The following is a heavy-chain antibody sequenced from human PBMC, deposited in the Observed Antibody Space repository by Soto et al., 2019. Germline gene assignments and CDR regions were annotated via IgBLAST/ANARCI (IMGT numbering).Heavy chain of an antibody. CDR3: ARERRYLDWLLVFDY. CDR1: GGSISSGGYY. D-gene: IGHD3-9*01. J-gene: IGHJ4*02. V-gene: IGHV4-31*03. Sequence: QVQLQESGPGLVKPSQSLSLTCTVSGGSISSGGYYWSWIRQHPGKGLEWIGYIYYSGSTYYNPSLKSRVTISVDTSKNQFSLKLSSVTAADTAVYYCARERRYLDWLLVFDYWGQGALVTVSS. CDR2: IYYSGST.